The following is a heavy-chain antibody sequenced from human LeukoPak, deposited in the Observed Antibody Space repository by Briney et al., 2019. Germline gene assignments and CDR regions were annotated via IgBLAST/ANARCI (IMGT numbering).Heavy chain of an antibody. Sequence: SETLSLTXSVSGYSISSGYNWGWIRQPPGKGPEWIGSTHHSGATFYNPSLKSRVTISVDTSKNQVSLKLSSVTAADTAVYYCARGYGDYDDYWGPGTLVTVSS. CDR3: ARGYGDYDDY. CDR1: GYSISSGYN. D-gene: IGHD4-17*01. J-gene: IGHJ4*02. CDR2: THHSGAT. V-gene: IGHV4-38-2*01.